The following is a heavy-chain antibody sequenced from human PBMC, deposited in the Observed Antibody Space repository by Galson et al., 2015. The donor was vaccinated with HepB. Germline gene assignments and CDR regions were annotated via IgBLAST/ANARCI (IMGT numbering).Heavy chain of an antibody. J-gene: IGHJ4*02. D-gene: IGHD2-15*01. V-gene: IGHV1-8*01. CDR3: VLPAEMNVY. CDR2: VNHDSGDT. Sequence: SVKVSCKASGHMFTSYDINWVRQAPGQGLEWMGWVNHDSGDTVYAQKFRGRVSMTRNTSVSTAYIHLSSLRSEDTAVYYCVLPAEMNVYWGQGTLVTVSS. CDR1: GHMFTSYD.